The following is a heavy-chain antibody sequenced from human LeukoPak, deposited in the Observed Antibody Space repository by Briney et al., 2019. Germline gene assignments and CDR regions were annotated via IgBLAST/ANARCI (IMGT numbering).Heavy chain of an antibody. CDR2: IRSKAYGGTT. CDR3: TRDDLLSMVRGVTPNDY. Sequence: GGSLRLSCTASGFTFGDYAMSWVRQAPGKGLEWVGFIRSKAYGGTTEYAASVKGRFTISRDDSKSIAYLKMNSLKTEDTAVYYCTRDDLLSMVRGVTPNDYWGQGTLVTVSS. D-gene: IGHD3-10*01. V-gene: IGHV3-49*04. CDR1: GFTFGDYA. J-gene: IGHJ4*02.